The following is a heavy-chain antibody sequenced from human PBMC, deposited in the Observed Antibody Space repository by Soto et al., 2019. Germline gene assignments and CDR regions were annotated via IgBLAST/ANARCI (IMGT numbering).Heavy chain of an antibody. J-gene: IGHJ6*02. CDR2: SSWDGSEK. V-gene: IGHV3-30*04. Sequence: GGSLRLSCAASGFTFRFHAMHWVRQAPGKGLEWVAVSSWDGSEKYYGDSVKGRFTISKDNSKNILYLQMDSLGVEDTAIYYCVRDTAYCSNGVSQKTYGMDVWGQGTTVTVSS. CDR1: GFTFRFHA. D-gene: IGHD2-8*01. CDR3: VRDTAYCSNGVSQKTYGMDV.